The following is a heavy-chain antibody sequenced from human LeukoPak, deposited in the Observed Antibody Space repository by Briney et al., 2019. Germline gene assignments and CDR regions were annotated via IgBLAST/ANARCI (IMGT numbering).Heavy chain of an antibody. CDR1: GYSFTAFY. V-gene: IGHV1-2*02. CDR3: ARDGEYGTGSYYRGCFDY. CDR2: IHPRRGDT. J-gene: IGHJ4*02. Sequence: ASVKVSCKTSGYSFTAFYIHWVRQAPGQGLEWMGWIHPRRGDTNYAQKFQGRVNLTRDTYIRTHYLDLSSLRSADTAVYYCARDGEYGTGSYYRGCFDYWGQGILVTVSS. D-gene: IGHD3-10*01.